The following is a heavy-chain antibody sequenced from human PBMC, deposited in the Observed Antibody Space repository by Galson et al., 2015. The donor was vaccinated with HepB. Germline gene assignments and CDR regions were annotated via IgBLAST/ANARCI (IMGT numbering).Heavy chain of an antibody. CDR1: GYSFTSYW. CDR3: ARLEVGIQWFGYGEPDAFDI. J-gene: IGHJ3*02. D-gene: IGHD3-10*01. V-gene: IGHV5-10-1*01. CDR2: IDPSDSYT. Sequence: QSGAEVKKPGESLRISCKGSGYSFTSYWISWVRQMPGKGLEWMGRIDPSDSYTNYSPSFQGHVTISADKSISTAYLQWSSLKASDTAMYYCARLEVGIQWFGYGEPDAFDIWGQGTMVTVSS.